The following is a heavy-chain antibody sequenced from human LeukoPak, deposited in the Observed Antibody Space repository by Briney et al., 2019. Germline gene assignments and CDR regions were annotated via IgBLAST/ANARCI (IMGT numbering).Heavy chain of an antibody. J-gene: IGHJ4*02. V-gene: IGHV3-30-3*01. CDR3: ARGWTGYYAIDN. Sequence: GGSLRLSCAASGFTFSSYAMHWVRQAPGKGLEWVAVISYDGSNKYYADSVKGRFTISRDNSKNMLYLQMNSLRAEDTAVYYCARGWTGYYAIDNWGQGTLVTVSS. D-gene: IGHD3/OR15-3a*01. CDR2: ISYDGSNK. CDR1: GFTFSSYA.